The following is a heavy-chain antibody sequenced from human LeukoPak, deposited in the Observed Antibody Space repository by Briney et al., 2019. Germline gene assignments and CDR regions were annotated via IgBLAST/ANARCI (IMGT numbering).Heavy chain of an antibody. D-gene: IGHD6-13*01. CDR2: IYYIGTT. CDR1: AASISSYC. V-gene: IGHV4-59*01. CDR3: ARDRGSSWYDY. Sequence: ASETLSLTCTVSAASISSYCWTSIRQPPGKGLEWIGYIYYIGTTNYNPSLKSRVTISVDTSKNQFSRELSSGLAADTGVFYCARDRGSSWYDYCGQGSLVTVSS. J-gene: IGHJ4*02.